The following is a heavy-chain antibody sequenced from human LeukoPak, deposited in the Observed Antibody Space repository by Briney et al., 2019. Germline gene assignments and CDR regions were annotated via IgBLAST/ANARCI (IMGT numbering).Heavy chain of an antibody. CDR2: ICYTGST. D-gene: IGHD1-26*01. V-gene: IGHV4-59*08. CDR3: AASIGSKNAFHI. CDR1: AGSVSNSY. J-gene: IGHJ3*02. Sequence: AWETLTLTCTASAGSVSNSYWTWIRQSPGKGLEWIGFICYTGSTSYSPSLKSRVTISIDTSKNQFSLNLNSVTASDTAVYYCAASIGSKNAFHISGRGTAVTVSS.